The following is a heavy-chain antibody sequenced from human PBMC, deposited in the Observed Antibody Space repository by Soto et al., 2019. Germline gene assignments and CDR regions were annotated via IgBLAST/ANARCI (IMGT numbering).Heavy chain of an antibody. CDR2: ITSDTKTI. V-gene: IGHV3-48*02. CDR3: ARSVEGHFDY. J-gene: IGHJ4*02. CDR1: GFRLSIYS. D-gene: IGHD6-19*01. Sequence: EVQLVESGGNLVQPGGSLRLSCAASGFRLSIYSMNWVRQAPGKGLEWSAYITSDTKTIKYADSVKGRFTISRDNDKNSVYLQMNSLRDEDTAVYYCARSVEGHFDYWGQGTVVTVSA.